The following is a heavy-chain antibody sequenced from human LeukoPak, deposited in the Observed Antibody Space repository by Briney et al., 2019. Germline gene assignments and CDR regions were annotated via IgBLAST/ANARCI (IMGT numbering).Heavy chain of an antibody. V-gene: IGHV4-39*01. CDR1: GGSISSSSYY. CDR3: ARHRDGSYGGAPTENWFDP. Sequence: SETLSLTCTVSGGSISSSSYYWGWIRQPPGKGLEWIGSIYYSGSTYYNPSLKSRVTISVDTSKNQFSLKLSSVTAADTAVYYCARHRDGSYGGAPTENWFDPWGQGTLVTVSS. D-gene: IGHD5-18*01. CDR2: IYYSGST. J-gene: IGHJ5*02.